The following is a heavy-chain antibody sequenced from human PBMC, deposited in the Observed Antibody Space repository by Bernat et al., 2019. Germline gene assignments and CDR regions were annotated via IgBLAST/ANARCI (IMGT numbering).Heavy chain of an antibody. J-gene: IGHJ2*01. Sequence: DVQLLESGGGLAQPGGPLRLSCVASGFTFSSYSMSWVRQVPGKGLEWVSIISGSGATIYYADSVKGRFTISRDNSKNTLYLQMNSLRAEDTAVYYCAKSAAAAGDWYFDLWGRGTLVTVSS. CDR3: AKSAAAAGDWYFDL. CDR2: ISGSGATI. CDR1: GFTFSSYS. V-gene: IGHV3-23*01. D-gene: IGHD6-13*01.